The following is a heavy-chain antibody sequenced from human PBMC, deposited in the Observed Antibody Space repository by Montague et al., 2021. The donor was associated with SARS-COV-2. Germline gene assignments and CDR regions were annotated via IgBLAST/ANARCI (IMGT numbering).Heavy chain of an antibody. CDR3: ARVTGVTSSLDF. V-gene: IGHV4-61*02. Sequence: TLSLTCTVSGGSISSRGYYWSWIRQPAGKGLDWIGSIYSSGTTNYNPSLKSRVTISVDTSKNQFSLKLTSVTAADTAVYYCARVTGVTSSLDFWGQGTLVPVSS. D-gene: IGHD4-23*01. J-gene: IGHJ4*02. CDR1: GGSISSRGYY. CDR2: IYSSGTT.